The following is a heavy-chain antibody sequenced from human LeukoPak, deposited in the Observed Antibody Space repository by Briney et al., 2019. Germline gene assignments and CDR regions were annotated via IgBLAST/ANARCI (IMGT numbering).Heavy chain of an antibody. J-gene: IGHJ4*02. CDR3: ARDSLYYDSSGHDY. Sequence: ASVKVSCKASGYTFTSYGISWVRQAPGQGLEWMGWISAYNGNTNYAQKLQGRVTMTTDTSTSTAYMELRSLRSDDTAVYYCARDSLYYDSSGHDYWGQGTLVTVSS. CDR1: GYTFTSYG. V-gene: IGHV1-18*01. D-gene: IGHD3-22*01. CDR2: ISAYNGNT.